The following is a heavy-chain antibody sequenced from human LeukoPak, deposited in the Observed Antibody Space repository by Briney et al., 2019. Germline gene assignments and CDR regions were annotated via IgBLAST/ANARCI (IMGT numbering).Heavy chain of an antibody. J-gene: IGHJ4*02. CDR3: ARARVDTAMADFDY. CDR2: IDPIDSYT. Sequence: GESLRISCYGSGYIFTKYWISWVRQMPGKGLEWMGGIDPIDSYTTYSPSFQGHVTISADKSIATVYLQWSSLKASDTAMYYCARARVDTAMADFDYWGQGTLVTVSS. V-gene: IGHV5-10-1*01. D-gene: IGHD5-18*01. CDR1: GYIFTKYW.